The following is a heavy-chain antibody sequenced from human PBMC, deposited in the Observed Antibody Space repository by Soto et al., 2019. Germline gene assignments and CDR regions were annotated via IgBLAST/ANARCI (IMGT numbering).Heavy chain of an antibody. Sequence: TLSLTCAISGDSVSSNSAAWNWIRQSPSRGLEWLGRTYYRSKWYNDYAVSVKSRITINPDTSKNQFSLQLNSVTPEDTAVYYCAHTPIAAAGANWFDPWGQGTLVTVSS. CDR1: GDSVSSNSAA. D-gene: IGHD6-13*01. CDR2: TYYRSKWYN. V-gene: IGHV6-1*01. CDR3: AHTPIAAAGANWFDP. J-gene: IGHJ5*02.